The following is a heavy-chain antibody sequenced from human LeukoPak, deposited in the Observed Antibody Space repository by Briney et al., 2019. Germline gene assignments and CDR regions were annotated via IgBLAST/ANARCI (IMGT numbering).Heavy chain of an antibody. CDR3: AGHSTVTSYYYGMDF. Sequence: SVKVSCKASGGTFSSYAISWVRQAPGQGLEWMGRIIPILGIANYAQKFQGRVTITADKSTSTAYMELSSLRSEDTAVYYCAGHSTVTSYYYGMDFWGQGTTVTVSS. J-gene: IGHJ6*02. D-gene: IGHD4-11*01. CDR1: GGTFSSYA. CDR2: IIPILGIA. V-gene: IGHV1-69*04.